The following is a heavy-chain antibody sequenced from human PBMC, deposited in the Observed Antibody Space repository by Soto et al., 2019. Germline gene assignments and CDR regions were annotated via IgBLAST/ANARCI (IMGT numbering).Heavy chain of an antibody. CDR2: INPNSGRT. V-gene: IGHV1-2*02. CDR3: AREGYRGRLLDP. CDR1: GYTLTGYF. J-gene: IGHJ5*02. Sequence: SGKASGYTLTGYFIHWVRQAPGQGLEWMGWINPNSGRTFYAPEFQGRVTLTTDTSINTAYMELNRLKSDDTAVYYCAREGYRGRLLDPWGQGTLVTVSS. D-gene: IGHD1-26*01.